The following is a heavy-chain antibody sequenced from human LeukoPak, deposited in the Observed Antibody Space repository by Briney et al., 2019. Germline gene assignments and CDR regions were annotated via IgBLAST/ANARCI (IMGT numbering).Heavy chain of an antibody. V-gene: IGHV1-24*01. CDR1: GYTLTELS. CDR3: ATGLALWFGSAQTTTRDDY. CDR2: FDPEDGET. Sequence: SVKVSCKVSGYTLTELSMHWVRQAPGKGLEWMGGFDPEDGETIYAQKFQGRVTMTEDTSTDTAYMELSSLRSEDTAVYYCATGLALWFGSAQTTTRDDYWGQGTLVTVSS. J-gene: IGHJ4*02. D-gene: IGHD3-10*01.